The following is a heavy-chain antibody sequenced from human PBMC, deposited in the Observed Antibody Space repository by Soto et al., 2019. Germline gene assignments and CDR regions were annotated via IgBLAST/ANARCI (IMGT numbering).Heavy chain of an antibody. CDR2: LYGDDDM. CDR3: AHCIAGNDDFDV. Sequence: QITLTESGPTLVKPTQTLTLTCTFSGFSLSTSEVAVGWIRQPPGKALEWLALLYGDDDMRYSPSLENRLTVTRDTSKTQVVLTMNNMDPVDTATYYCAHCIAGNDDFDVWGQGTMVTVSS. D-gene: IGHD6-13*01. J-gene: IGHJ3*01. V-gene: IGHV2-5*02. CDR1: GFSLSTSEVA.